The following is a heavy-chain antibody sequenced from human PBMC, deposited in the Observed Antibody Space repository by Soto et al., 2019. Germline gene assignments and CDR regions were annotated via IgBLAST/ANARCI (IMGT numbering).Heavy chain of an antibody. CDR2: IIPIFGTA. CDR1: GGTFNSYA. J-gene: IGHJ5*02. Sequence: SVKVSCKASGGTFNSYAISWVRQAPGQGLEWMGGIIPIFGTAKYAQKFQGRVTITADESTSTAYMELSSLRSEDTAVYYCARPMRYYYDSSGQSAWFDPWGQGTLVTVS. CDR3: ARPMRYYYDSSGQSAWFDP. V-gene: IGHV1-69*13. D-gene: IGHD3-22*01.